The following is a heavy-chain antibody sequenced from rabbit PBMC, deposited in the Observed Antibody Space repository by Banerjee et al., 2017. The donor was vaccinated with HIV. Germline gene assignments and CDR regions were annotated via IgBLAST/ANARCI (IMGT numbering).Heavy chain of an antibody. CDR2: IYAGSSGTT. D-gene: IGHD6-1*01. Sequence: QEQLEESGGDLVKPGASLTLTCTASGFSFSSSYFICWVRQAPGKGLEWIACIYAGSSGTTYYASWAKGRFTISKTSSTTVTLQMTSLTAADTATYFCARYTNYVGYGLNLWGPGTLVTVS. J-gene: IGHJ4*01. CDR1: GFSFSSSYF. V-gene: IGHV1S45*01. CDR3: ARYTNYVGYGLNL.